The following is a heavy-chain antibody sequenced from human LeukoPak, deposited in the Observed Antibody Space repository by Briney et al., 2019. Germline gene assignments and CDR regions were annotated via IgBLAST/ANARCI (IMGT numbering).Heavy chain of an antibody. D-gene: IGHD5-18*01. CDR3: ARAKSGYSFDY. Sequence: GASVKASCKASGYTFTGYYLHWVRQAPGQGLEWMGWINPNSGGTNYAQKFQGRVTITTDESTSTAYMELSSLRSEDTAVYYCARAKSGYSFDYWGQGTLVTVSS. V-gene: IGHV1-2*02. CDR1: GYTFTGYY. J-gene: IGHJ4*02. CDR2: INPNSGGT.